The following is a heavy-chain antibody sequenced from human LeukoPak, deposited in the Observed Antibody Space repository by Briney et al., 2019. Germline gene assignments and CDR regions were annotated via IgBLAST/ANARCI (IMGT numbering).Heavy chain of an antibody. CDR2: IYWNDDK. Sequence: SGPTLVNPTQTLTLTCTFSGFSLSTSGVGVGWIRQPPVKPLECLAVIYWNDDKGYSPSLKNRVTITKDTSKNQVVLTMTNMDPVDTATYFCAHRPAVAAVFHYWGQGILVTVSS. V-gene: IGHV2-5*01. CDR3: AHRPAVAAVFHY. J-gene: IGHJ4*02. CDR1: GFSLSTSGVG. D-gene: IGHD6-19*01.